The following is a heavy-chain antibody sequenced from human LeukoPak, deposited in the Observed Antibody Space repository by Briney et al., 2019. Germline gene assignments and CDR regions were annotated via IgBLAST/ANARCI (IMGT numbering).Heavy chain of an antibody. J-gene: IGHJ3*02. Sequence: GGSLRLSCAASGFTFSRYWMNWVRQAPGKGLEWVSAISGSGGSTYYADSVKGRFTISRDNSKNTLYLQMNSLRAEDTAVYYCAKDLSSGWPDAFDIWGQGTMVTVSP. D-gene: IGHD6-19*01. CDR1: GFTFSRYW. CDR3: AKDLSSGWPDAFDI. CDR2: ISGSGGST. V-gene: IGHV3-23*01.